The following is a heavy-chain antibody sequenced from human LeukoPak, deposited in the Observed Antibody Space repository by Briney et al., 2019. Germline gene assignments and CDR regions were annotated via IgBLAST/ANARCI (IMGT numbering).Heavy chain of an antibody. Sequence: PGGSLRLSCAASGFTFSSYWMSWVRQAPGKGLEWVANIKQDGSEKYYVDSVKGRFAISRDNAKNSLYLQMNSLRAEDTVVYYCAKDTAIRNIVVVVAATFDYWGQGTLVTVSS. V-gene: IGHV3-7*03. CDR3: AKDTAIRNIVVVVAATFDY. CDR1: GFTFSSYW. J-gene: IGHJ4*02. CDR2: IKQDGSEK. D-gene: IGHD2-15*01.